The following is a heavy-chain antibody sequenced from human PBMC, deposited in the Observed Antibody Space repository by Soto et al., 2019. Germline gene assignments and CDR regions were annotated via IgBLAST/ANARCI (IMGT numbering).Heavy chain of an antibody. CDR1: GFTFGDYA. D-gene: IGHD3-3*01. CDR3: TRDPLYYDFWSLGAFDI. J-gene: IGHJ3*02. V-gene: IGHV3-49*05. Sequence: EVQLVESGGGLVKPGRSLRLSCTASGFTFGDYAMSWFRQAPGKGLEWVGVIRSKAYGGTTEYAASVKGRFTISRDDSKSIAYLQMNSLKTEDTAVYYCTRDPLYYDFWSLGAFDIWGQGTMVTVSS. CDR2: IRSKAYGGTT.